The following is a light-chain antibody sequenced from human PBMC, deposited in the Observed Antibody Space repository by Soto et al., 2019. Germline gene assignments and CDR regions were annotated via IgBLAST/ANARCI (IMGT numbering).Light chain of an antibody. CDR3: QAWDSSTAV. CDR2: QDT. V-gene: IGLV3-1*01. J-gene: IGLJ2*01. CDR1: KLGDKY. Sequence: SYELTQPPSVSVSPGQTATITCSGDKLGDKYVCWYQQKPGQSPVLVIYQDTKRPSGIPERFSGSNSGNTATLTISGTQAMDEADYYCQAWDSSTAVFGGGTKLTVL.